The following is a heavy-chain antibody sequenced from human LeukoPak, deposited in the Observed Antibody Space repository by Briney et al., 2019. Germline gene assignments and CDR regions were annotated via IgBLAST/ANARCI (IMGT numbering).Heavy chain of an antibody. Sequence: GRSLRLSCAASGFTSSSYWMHWVRQAPGKGLVWVSRINSDGSSTSYADSVKGRFTISRDNAKNTLYLQMNSLRAEDTAVYYCATTSGDYDILTGSNPGYWGQGTLVTVSS. V-gene: IGHV3-74*01. CDR2: INSDGSST. J-gene: IGHJ4*02. CDR1: GFTSSSYW. D-gene: IGHD3-9*01. CDR3: ATTSGDYDILTGSNPGY.